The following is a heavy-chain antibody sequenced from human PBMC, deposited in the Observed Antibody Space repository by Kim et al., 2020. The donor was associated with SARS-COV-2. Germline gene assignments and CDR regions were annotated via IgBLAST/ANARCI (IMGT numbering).Heavy chain of an antibody. J-gene: IGHJ6*02. D-gene: IGHD2-2*01. V-gene: IGHV1-2*02. Sequence: ASVKVSCKASGYTFTGYYMHWVRQAPGQGLEWMGWINPNSGGTNYAQKFQGRVTMTRDTSISTAYMELSRLRSDDTAVYYCARLGYCSSTSCLTNYYYGMDVWGQGTTVTVSS. CDR1: GYTFTGYY. CDR3: ARLGYCSSTSCLTNYYYGMDV. CDR2: INPNSGGT.